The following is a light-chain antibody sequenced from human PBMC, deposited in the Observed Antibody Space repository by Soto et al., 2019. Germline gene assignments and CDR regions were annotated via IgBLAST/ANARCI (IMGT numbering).Light chain of an antibody. V-gene: IGKV1-39*01. CDR1: QSVSTF. CDR3: QESYSSPFT. Sequence: DIQMTQSPSSLSASIGDRVIITCRTSQSVSTFLNWYHQKPGEAPRLLIYAASSLQSGVPSRFSGSGSGTEFTLTISSLQPEEFGTYDCQESYSSPFTFGPGTRVDVK. J-gene: IGKJ3*01. CDR2: AAS.